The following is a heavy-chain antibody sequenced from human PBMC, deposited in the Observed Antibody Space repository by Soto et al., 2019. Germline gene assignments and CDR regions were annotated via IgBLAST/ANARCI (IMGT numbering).Heavy chain of an antibody. D-gene: IGHD6-13*01. CDR3: ARDRIANRWYFDY. V-gene: IGHV3-33*01. CDR1: GFTFSSYG. J-gene: IGHJ4*02. CDR2: IWYDGSNK. Sequence: PGGSLRLSCAASGFTFSSYGMHWVRQAPGKGLEWVAVIWYDGSNKYYADSVKGRFTISRDNSKNTLYLQMNSLRAEDTAVYYCARDRIANRWYFDYWGQGTLVTVSS.